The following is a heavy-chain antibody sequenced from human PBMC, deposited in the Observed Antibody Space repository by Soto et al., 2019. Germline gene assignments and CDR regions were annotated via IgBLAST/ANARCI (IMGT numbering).Heavy chain of an antibody. V-gene: IGHV1-69*12. Sequence: QVHLVQSGAEVKKPGSSVKVSCKASGGTFSTYAISWVRQAPGQGLEWMGGIIPIFGTANYAQKFQGRVTITADESTSTAYMELSSLRSEDTALFYCAREYNWNERYYGMDVWGQGTTVTVSS. J-gene: IGHJ6*02. D-gene: IGHD1-20*01. CDR3: AREYNWNERYYGMDV. CDR2: IIPIFGTA. CDR1: GGTFSTYA.